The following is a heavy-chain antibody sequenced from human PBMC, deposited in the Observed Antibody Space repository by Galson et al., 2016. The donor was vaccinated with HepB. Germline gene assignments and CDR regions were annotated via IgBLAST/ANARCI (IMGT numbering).Heavy chain of an antibody. CDR3: AKDGVAYCGTDCYFDY. Sequence: SLRLSCAASGLTFSYYGMHWVRQAPGKGLEWVAVTLSDESVKYYTESVKGRFTISRDNSKNTLFLQMNSLRAEDTAVYYCAKDGVAYCGTDCYFDYWGQGTLVTVSS. D-gene: IGHD2-21*01. V-gene: IGHV3-30*18. CDR2: TLSDESVK. CDR1: GLTFSYYG. J-gene: IGHJ4*02.